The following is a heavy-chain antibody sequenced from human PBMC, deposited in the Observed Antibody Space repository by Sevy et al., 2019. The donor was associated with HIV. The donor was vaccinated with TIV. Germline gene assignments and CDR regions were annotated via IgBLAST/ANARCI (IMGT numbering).Heavy chain of an antibody. D-gene: IGHD3-16*01. CDR1: GYSFTTYW. V-gene: IGHV5-51*01. CDR3: ARQGSYRCHY. J-gene: IGHJ4*02. CDR2: VSGGGSDI. Sequence: GGSLRLSCKGSGYSFTTYWIGWVRQMPGKGLEWMGLVSGGGSDIRYSPPFQGHVTISADRSISVAYLQWSSLKASDTAMYYCARQGSYRCHYWGQGTMVTVSS.